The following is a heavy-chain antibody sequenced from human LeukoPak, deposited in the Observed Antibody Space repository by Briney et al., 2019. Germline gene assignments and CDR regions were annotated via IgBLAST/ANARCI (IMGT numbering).Heavy chain of an antibody. CDR2: IIPILGIA. D-gene: IGHD2-15*01. CDR3: ARGDCSGGSCYDY. Sequence: ASVKVSCKASGGTFSSYAISWVRQAPGQGLEWMGRIIPILGIANYAQKFQGRVTITADKSTSTAYMELSSLRSEDAAVYYCARGDCSGGSCYDYWGQGTLVTVSS. J-gene: IGHJ4*02. V-gene: IGHV1-69*04. CDR1: GGTFSSYA.